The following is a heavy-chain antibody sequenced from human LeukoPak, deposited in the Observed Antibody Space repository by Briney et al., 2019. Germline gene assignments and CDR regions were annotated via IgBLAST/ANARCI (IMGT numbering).Heavy chain of an antibody. J-gene: IGHJ4*02. CDR3: ARTYYYDSSGSYYEARHFDY. Sequence: PSETLSLTCTVSGGSITSYHYSWIRQPPGKGLEWIGYIYYSGSTNYNPSLKSRVTISVDTSKNQFSLKLSSVTAADMAVYYCARTYYYDSSGSYYEARHFDYWGQGTLVTVSS. D-gene: IGHD3-22*01. CDR1: GGSITSYH. CDR2: IYYSGST. V-gene: IGHV4-59*01.